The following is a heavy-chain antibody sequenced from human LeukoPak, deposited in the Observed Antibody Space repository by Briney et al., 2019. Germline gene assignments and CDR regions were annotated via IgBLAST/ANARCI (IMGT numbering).Heavy chain of an antibody. CDR2: ISASGGST. CDR3: AKDDVPAFGTWYMDV. D-gene: IGHD2-2*01. J-gene: IGHJ6*03. Sequence: PGGSLRLSCAVSGLTFSTYTMSWVRQAPGKGLEWVSAISASGGSTFYADSVKGRFTISRDNSKNTLYLQVNSLRAEDTALSYCAKDDVPAFGTWYMDVWGKGTTVTVSS. V-gene: IGHV3-23*01. CDR1: GLTFSTYT.